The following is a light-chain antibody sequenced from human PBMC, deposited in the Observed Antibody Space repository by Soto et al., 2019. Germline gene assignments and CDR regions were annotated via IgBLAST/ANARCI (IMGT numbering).Light chain of an antibody. CDR1: QSVSINY. CDR3: QQYGRSPWT. Sequence: IVLPQSPGTLSLSPGERATLSCRASQSVSINYLAWYQQKPGQAPRLLIYGASSRATGIPDRFSGSGSGTDFTLTISRLEPEDFAVYYCQQYGRSPWTFGRGTRLEIK. J-gene: IGKJ5*01. V-gene: IGKV3-20*01. CDR2: GAS.